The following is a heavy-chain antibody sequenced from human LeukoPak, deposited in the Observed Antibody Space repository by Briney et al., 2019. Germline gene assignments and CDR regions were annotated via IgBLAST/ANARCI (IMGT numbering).Heavy chain of an antibody. CDR1: GYTFTSYD. CDR3: ARGGIAAAGTSDAFDI. J-gene: IGHJ3*02. V-gene: IGHV1-8*01. CDR2: MNPNSGNT. Sequence: ASVKCSCKASGYTFTSYDINWVRQATGQGLEWMGWMNPNSGNTGYAQKFQGRVTMTRNTSISTAYMELSSLRSEDTAVYYCARGGIAAAGTSDAFDIWGQGTMVTVSS. D-gene: IGHD6-13*01.